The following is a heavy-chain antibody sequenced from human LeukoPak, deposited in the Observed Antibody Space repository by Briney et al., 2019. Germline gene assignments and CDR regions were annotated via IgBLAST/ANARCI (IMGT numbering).Heavy chain of an antibody. J-gene: IGHJ6*02. CDR1: GFTFSSYG. CDR3: ARERAVTDYYYYGMDV. V-gene: IGHV3-33*01. D-gene: IGHD4-17*01. Sequence: GSLRLPCAASGFTFSSYGMHWVRQVPGKGLEWVAFIWYDGRNKYYADSVKGRFTISRDNSKNTLYLEMNSLRAEDTAVYYCARERAVTDYYYYGMDVWGQGTTVTVSS. CDR2: IWYDGRNK.